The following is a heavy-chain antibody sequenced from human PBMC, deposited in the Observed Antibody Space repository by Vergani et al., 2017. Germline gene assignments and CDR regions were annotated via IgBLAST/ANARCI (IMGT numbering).Heavy chain of an antibody. J-gene: IGHJ4*02. Sequence: QVQLQESGPGLVKPSQTLSLTCTVSGGSISSGSYYWSWIRQPAGKGLEWIGRIYTSGSTNYNPSLKSRVTISVDTSKNQFSLKLSSVTAADTAVYYCARRGYSYGPNDYWGQGTLVTVSS. CDR3: ARRGYSYGPNDY. CDR2: IYTSGST. CDR1: GGSISSGSYY. D-gene: IGHD5-18*01. V-gene: IGHV4-61*02.